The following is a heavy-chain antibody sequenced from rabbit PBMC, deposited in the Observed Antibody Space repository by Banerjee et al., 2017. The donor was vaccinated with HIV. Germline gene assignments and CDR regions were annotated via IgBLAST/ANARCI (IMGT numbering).Heavy chain of an antibody. CDR3: VSYDDYGDRNL. D-gene: IGHD2-1*01. Sequence: QEQLVESGGGLVKPGASLTLTCKASGFSFSSGYDMCWVRQAPGKGLEWIGYIDPVFGSTYYASWVNGRFTISSHNAQNTLYLQLNSLTAADTATYFCVSYDDYGDRNLWGQGTLVTVS. CDR2: IDPVFGST. CDR1: GFSFSSGYD. J-gene: IGHJ4*01. V-gene: IGHV1S43*01.